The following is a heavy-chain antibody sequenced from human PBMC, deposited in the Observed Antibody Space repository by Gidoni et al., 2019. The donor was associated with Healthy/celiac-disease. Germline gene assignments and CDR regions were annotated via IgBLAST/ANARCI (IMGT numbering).Heavy chain of an antibody. CDR3: AKAKGISSGWTNWFDP. V-gene: IGHV3-23*01. D-gene: IGHD6-19*01. CDR1: GFTFSSYA. J-gene: IGHJ5*02. CDR2: ISGSGGST. Sequence: EVQLLESGGGLVQPGGSLILSCAASGFTFSSYAMSWVRQAPGKGLEWVSAISGSGGSTYYADSVKGRFTISRDNSKNTLYLQMNSLRAEDTAVYYCAKAKGISSGWTNWFDPWGQGTLVTVSS.